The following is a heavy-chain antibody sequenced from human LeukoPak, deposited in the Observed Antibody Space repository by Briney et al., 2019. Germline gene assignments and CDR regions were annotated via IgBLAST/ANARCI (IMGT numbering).Heavy chain of an antibody. Sequence: SETLSLTCTISGGSIKSHYRSWIRQAPGKGLEWIAYMFYSGRTEYNPSLKSRVTISVDTSRNQVSLKVNSVTAADTAVYYCARRAGSLVYYFDSWGQGTLVTVSS. D-gene: IGHD3-10*01. J-gene: IGHJ4*02. CDR1: GGSIKSHY. V-gene: IGHV4-59*08. CDR3: ARRAGSLVYYFDS. CDR2: MFYSGRT.